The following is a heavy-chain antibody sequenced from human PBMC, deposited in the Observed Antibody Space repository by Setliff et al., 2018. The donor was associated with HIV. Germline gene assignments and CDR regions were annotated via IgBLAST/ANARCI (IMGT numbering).Heavy chain of an antibody. CDR1: GYTMSNYG. V-gene: IGHV1-2*02. J-gene: IGHJ4*02. Sequence: ASVKVSCKASGYTMSNYGISWVRQAPGQGLEWMGWVNPKFGGTLYAQKFRGRVTMTRDMSINTVYLELSSLSSDDTAVYYCARDLSTHWSGYSLGFWGPGTLVTVSS. CDR2: VNPKFGGT. CDR3: ARDLSTHWSGYSLGF. D-gene: IGHD3-3*01.